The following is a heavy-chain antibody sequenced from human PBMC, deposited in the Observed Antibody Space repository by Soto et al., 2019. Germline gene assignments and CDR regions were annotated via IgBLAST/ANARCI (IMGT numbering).Heavy chain of an antibody. CDR1: GFTFSSYG. V-gene: IGHV3-33*01. CDR2: IWYDGSYK. Sequence: QVQLVESGGGVVQPGRSLRLSCAASGFTFSSYGMHWVRQAPGKGLEWVAVIWYDGSYKYYADSVKGRFTISRDNSKNTLYLQMNSLRAEDTAVYYCARGGGNYDYFDYWGQGTLVTVST. D-gene: IGHD1-7*01. J-gene: IGHJ4*02. CDR3: ARGGGNYDYFDY.